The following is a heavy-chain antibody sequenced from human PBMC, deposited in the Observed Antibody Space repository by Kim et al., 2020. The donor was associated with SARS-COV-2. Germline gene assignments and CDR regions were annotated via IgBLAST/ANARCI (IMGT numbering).Heavy chain of an antibody. D-gene: IGHD1-26*01. CDR2: IWYDGSNK. CDR3: ARAGGGGSYYFDY. J-gene: IGHJ4*02. Sequence: GGSLRLSCAASGFTFSSYGMHWVRQAPGKGLEWVAVIWYDGSNKYYADSVKGRFTISRDNSKNTLYLQMNSLRAEDTAVYYCARAGGGGSYYFDYWGQGTLVTVSS. V-gene: IGHV3-33*01. CDR1: GFTFSSYG.